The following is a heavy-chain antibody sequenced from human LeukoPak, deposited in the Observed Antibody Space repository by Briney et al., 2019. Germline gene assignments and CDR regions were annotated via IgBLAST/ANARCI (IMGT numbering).Heavy chain of an antibody. Sequence: ASVKVSCKASGGTFSSYAISWVRQAPGQGLEWMGGIIPIFGTANYAQKFQGRVTITADESTSTAYMELSSLRSEDTAVYYCASSGYCSSTSCAPDYWGQGTLVTVSS. J-gene: IGHJ4*02. V-gene: IGHV1-69*13. CDR1: GGTFSSYA. CDR3: ASSGYCSSTSCAPDY. CDR2: IIPIFGTA. D-gene: IGHD2-2*01.